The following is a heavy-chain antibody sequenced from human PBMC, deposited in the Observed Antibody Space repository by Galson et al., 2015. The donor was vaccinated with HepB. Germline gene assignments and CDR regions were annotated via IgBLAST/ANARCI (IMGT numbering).Heavy chain of an antibody. Sequence: CAISGDSVSSKSAAWHWIRQSPSRGLEWLGRTHYRSKWWSFYAEAVKSRITIIPDTYKNQISLQLNSVTPEDTAMYYCVRDDSSNWDGRGAPNFDYWGQGTLVTVSS. CDR1: GDSVSSKSAA. V-gene: IGHV6-1*01. D-gene: IGHD1-20*01. CDR2: THYRSKWWS. CDR3: VRDDSSNWDGRGAPNFDY. J-gene: IGHJ4*02.